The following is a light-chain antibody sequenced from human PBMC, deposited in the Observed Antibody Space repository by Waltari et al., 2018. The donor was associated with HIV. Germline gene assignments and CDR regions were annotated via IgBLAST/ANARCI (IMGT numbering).Light chain of an antibody. CDR3: QSSDSSNWV. V-gene: IGLV6-57*01. CDR1: SGSIASNY. J-gene: IGLJ3*02. CDR2: GDN. Sequence: NFMLTQPHSVSESPGKTVTISCTRSSGSIASNYVQWYQQRPGSSPTTVIYGDNQRPSGVPDRFSGSIDSSSNSASLTISGLKTEDEADYYCQSSDSSNWVFGGGTKLTVL.